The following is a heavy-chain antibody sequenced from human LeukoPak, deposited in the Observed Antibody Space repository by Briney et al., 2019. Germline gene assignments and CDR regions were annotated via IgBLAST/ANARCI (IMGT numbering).Heavy chain of an antibody. CDR2: ISSSSSYI. D-gene: IGHD1-26*01. V-gene: IGHV3-21*01. Sequence: GGFLRLSCAASGFTFSSYSMNWVRQAPGKGLEWVSSISSSSSYIYYADSVKGRFTISRDNAKNSLYLQMNSLRAEDTAVYYCASGAYSGSHPGNWFDPWGQGTLVTVSS. CDR3: ASGAYSGSHPGNWFDP. J-gene: IGHJ5*02. CDR1: GFTFSSYS.